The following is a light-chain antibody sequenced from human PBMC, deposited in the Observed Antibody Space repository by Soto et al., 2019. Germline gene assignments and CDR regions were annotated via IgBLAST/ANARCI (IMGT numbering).Light chain of an antibody. CDR2: SNN. CDR1: SSNIGSTA. V-gene: IGLV1-44*01. CDR3: AAWDDSLNGAV. Sequence: QSVLTQPPSASGTPGQRVTISCSGSSSNIGSTAVNWYQQLPGTAPKVLIYSNNQRPSGVPDRFSGSKSGTSASLAISGLQSEDEADYYCAAWDDSLNGAVFGGGTKLTV. J-gene: IGLJ2*01.